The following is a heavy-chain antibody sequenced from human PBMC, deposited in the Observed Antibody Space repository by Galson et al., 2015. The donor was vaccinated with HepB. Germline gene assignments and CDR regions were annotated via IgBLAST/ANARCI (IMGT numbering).Heavy chain of an antibody. D-gene: IGHD2-15*01. J-gene: IGHJ3*02. CDR2: TYYRSKWYN. CDR3: ARGRSPARAFDI. V-gene: IGHV6-1*01. CDR1: GDSVSSNSAT. Sequence: CAISGDSVSSNSATWDWFRQSPSRGLEWLGRTYYRSKWYNDYAPFMKSRVIINPDTSMHQFSLQLNSVRPVDTAVYYCARGRSPARAFDIWGQGTMVTVSS.